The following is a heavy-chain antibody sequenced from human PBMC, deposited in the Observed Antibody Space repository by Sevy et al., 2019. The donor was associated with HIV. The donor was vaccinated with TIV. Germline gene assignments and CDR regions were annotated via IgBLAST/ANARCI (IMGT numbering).Heavy chain of an antibody. J-gene: IGHJ5*02. CDR2: IYYSGST. V-gene: IGHV4-61*01. D-gene: IGHD2-2*01. Sequence: SETLSLTCTVSGGSVSSRSYYWSWIRQPPGKGLEWIGYIYYSGSTNYNPSLKSRVTISVDTSKNQFSLKLSSVTAADTAVYYCARYCTSTSCYWGFDPWGQGTLVTVSS. CDR1: GGSVSSRSYY. CDR3: ARYCTSTSCYWGFDP.